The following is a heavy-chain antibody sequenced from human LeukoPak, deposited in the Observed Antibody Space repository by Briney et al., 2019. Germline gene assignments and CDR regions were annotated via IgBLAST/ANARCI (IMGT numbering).Heavy chain of an antibody. D-gene: IGHD2-8*01. CDR3: ARGIQYCTNGVCSLYYYMDV. Sequence: ASVKVSCKASGYTFTSYDINWVRQATGQGLEWMGWMNPNSGNTGYAQKCQGRVTITRNTSISTAYMELSSLRSEDTAVYYCARGIQYCTNGVCSLYYYMDVWGKGTTVTVSS. CDR2: MNPNSGNT. J-gene: IGHJ6*03. CDR1: GYTFTSYD. V-gene: IGHV1-8*03.